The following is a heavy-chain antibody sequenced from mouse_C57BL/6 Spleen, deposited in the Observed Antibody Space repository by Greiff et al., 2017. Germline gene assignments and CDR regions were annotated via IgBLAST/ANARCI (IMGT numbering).Heavy chain of an antibody. Sequence: VQLQQSGPELVKPGASVKISCKASGYSFTDYTMNWVKQSNGKSLEWIGVINPNYGTTSYNQKFTGKATLTVAQSSSTAYMQLNSLTSEESAVYDCASRYYDGGSYDYWGQGTTLTVSA. CDR3: ASRYYDGGSYDY. J-gene: IGHJ2*01. D-gene: IGHD1-1*01. CDR1: GYSFTDYT. CDR2: INPNYGTT. V-gene: IGHV1-39*01.